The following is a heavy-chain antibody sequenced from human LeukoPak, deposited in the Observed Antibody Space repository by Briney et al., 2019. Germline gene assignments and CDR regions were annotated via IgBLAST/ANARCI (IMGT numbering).Heavy chain of an antibody. J-gene: IGHJ5*02. CDR2: IYYSGST. CDR3: AGRVYDFWSGSDPEAGFDP. V-gene: IGHV4-59*01. CDR1: GGSISSYY. D-gene: IGHD3-3*01. Sequence: PSETLSLTCTVSGGSISSYYWSWIRQPPGKGLEWIGYIYYSGSTNYNPSLKSRVTISVDTSKNQFSLKLSSVTAADTAVYYCAGRVYDFWSGSDPEAGFDPWGQGTLVTVSS.